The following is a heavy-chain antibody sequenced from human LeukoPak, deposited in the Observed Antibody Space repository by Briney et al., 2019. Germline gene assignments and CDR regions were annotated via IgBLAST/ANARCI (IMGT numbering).Heavy chain of an antibody. J-gene: IGHJ4*02. CDR1: GFTFSSYA. CDR2: IRGSGGST. V-gene: IGHV3-23*01. D-gene: IGHD4-17*01. Sequence: GGSLRLSCAASGFTFSSYAMSWVRQAPGKGLEWVSAIRGSGGSTYYADSVKGRFPISRDNSKNTLYLQMNSLRAEDTAVYYCAKVPGAYDYDYWGQGTLVTVSS. CDR3: AKVPGAYDYDY.